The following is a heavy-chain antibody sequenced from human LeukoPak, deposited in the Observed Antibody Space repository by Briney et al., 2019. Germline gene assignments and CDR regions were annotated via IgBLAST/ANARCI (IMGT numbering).Heavy chain of an antibody. CDR3: AKDIYGDYGAFDI. CDR2: ISWNSGSI. J-gene: IGHJ3*02. D-gene: IGHD4-17*01. Sequence: GGSLRLSCAASGFTFDDYAMHWVRQAPGKGLEWVSGISWNSGSIGYADSVKGRFTISRDNAKNSLYLQMNSLRAEDTALYYCAKDIYGDYGAFDIWGQGTMVTVSS. CDR1: GFTFDDYA. V-gene: IGHV3-9*01.